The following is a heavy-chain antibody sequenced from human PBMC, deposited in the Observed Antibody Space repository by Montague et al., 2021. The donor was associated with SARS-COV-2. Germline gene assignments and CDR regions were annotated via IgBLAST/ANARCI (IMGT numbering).Heavy chain of an antibody. CDR3: VRQQPRDGLNGPSDF. Sequence: SETLSLTCTVSGGSFTDYYWSWIRQPPGKGLEWVGDVYHNKGTNYNPSLKSRVAISVDTSKDQFSLRLTSVTAADTAFYYCVRQQPRDGLNGPSDFWGQGTLVTVSS. CDR1: GGSFTDYY. J-gene: IGHJ4*02. D-gene: IGHD3-9*01. V-gene: IGHV4-59*08. CDR2: VYHNKGT.